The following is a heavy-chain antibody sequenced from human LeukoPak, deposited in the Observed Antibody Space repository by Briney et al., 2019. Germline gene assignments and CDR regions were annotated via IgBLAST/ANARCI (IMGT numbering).Heavy chain of an antibody. CDR1: GGSISSYY. V-gene: IGHV4-59*12. D-gene: IGHD5-18*01. CDR3: ARGRGYSWWFDP. Sequence: KPSETLSLTCTVSGGSISSYYWSWIRQPPGKGLGWIGYIYYSGSTNYNPSLKSRVTISVDTSKNQLSLKLSSVTAADTAVYYCARGRGYSWWFDPWGQGTLVTVSS. CDR2: IYYSGST. J-gene: IGHJ5*02.